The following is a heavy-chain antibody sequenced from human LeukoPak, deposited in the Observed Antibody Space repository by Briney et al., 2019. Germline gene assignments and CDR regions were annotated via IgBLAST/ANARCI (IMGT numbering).Heavy chain of an antibody. CDR1: GFTFSSYS. J-gene: IGHJ3*02. D-gene: IGHD6-19*01. Sequence: GGSLRLSCAASGFTFSSYSMNWVRQAPGKGLEWVSSISSSSSYIYYADSVKGRFTISRDNSKNTLYLQMNSLRAEDTAVYYCARDRVYSSGWYSAFDIWGQGTMVTVSS. CDR2: ISSSSSYI. CDR3: ARDRVYSSGWYSAFDI. V-gene: IGHV3-21*01.